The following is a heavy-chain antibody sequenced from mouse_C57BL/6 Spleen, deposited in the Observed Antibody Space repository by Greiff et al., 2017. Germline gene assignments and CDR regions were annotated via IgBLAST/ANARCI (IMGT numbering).Heavy chain of an antibody. CDR3: ARRDSSSHYDAMDY. V-gene: IGHV5-17*01. CDR1: GFTFSDYG. CDR2: ISSGSRTI. J-gene: IGHJ4*01. D-gene: IGHD1-1*01. Sequence: EVKPVESGGGLVKPGGSLKLSCAASGFTFSDYGMHWVRQAPEKGMEWVAYISSGSRTIYYADTVKGRFTNARDNAKNTLSLQMTSLRSKDTAMYYCARRDSSSHYDAMDYWGQGTSVTVSS.